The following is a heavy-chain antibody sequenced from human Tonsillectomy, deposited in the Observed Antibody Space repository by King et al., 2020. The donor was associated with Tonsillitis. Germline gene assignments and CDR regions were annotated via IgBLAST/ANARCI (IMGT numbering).Heavy chain of an antibody. V-gene: IGHV3-23*04. CDR1: GFTFSNYA. CDR2: ISGSGGST. J-gene: IGHJ6*02. D-gene: IGHD5-18*01. Sequence: VQLVESGGGLVQPGGSLRLSCAASGFTFSNYAMSWVRQAPGKGLEWVSGISGSGGSTYYADFVKGRFTISRDNSKNTLYLQMNSLRAEDTAVYYCAKDRAAMVTATGGMDVWGQGTTVTVS. CDR3: AKDRAAMVTATGGMDV.